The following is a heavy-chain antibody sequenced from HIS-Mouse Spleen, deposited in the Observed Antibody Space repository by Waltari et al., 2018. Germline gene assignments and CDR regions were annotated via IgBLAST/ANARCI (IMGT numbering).Heavy chain of an antibody. D-gene: IGHD3-3*01. CDR1: GFTFRGSA. CDR3: TGGSWSGYYFDY. J-gene: IGHJ4*02. CDR2: IRSKANSYAT. V-gene: IGHV3-73*01. Sequence: EVQLVESGGGLVQPGGSLKLSCAASGFTFRGSALHWVRPASGKGLEWVGRIRSKANSYATAYAASVKGRFTISRDDSKNTAYLQMNSLKTEDTAVYYCTGGSWSGYYFDYWGQGTLVTVSS.